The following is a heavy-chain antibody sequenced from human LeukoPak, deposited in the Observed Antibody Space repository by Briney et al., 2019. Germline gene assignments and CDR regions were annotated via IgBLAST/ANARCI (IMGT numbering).Heavy chain of an antibody. Sequence: GGSLRLSCAASGFTFSSYAMHWVRQAPGKGLEWVAVISYDGSNKYYANSVKGRFTISRDNSKNTLYLQMNSLRAEDTAVYYCARDGAYSGSYSDYWGQGTLVTVSS. D-gene: IGHD1-26*01. CDR1: GFTFSSYA. J-gene: IGHJ4*02. CDR3: ARDGAYSGSYSDY. V-gene: IGHV3-30*01. CDR2: ISYDGSNK.